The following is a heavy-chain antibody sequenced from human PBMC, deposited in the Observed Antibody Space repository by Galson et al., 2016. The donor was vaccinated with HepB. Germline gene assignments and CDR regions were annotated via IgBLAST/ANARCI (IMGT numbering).Heavy chain of an antibody. CDR2: IKASGGNT. CDR3: ARDRAVAGTGRPALDI. CDR1: GYTFTNYY. J-gene: IGHJ3*02. D-gene: IGHD6-19*01. Sequence: SVKVSCKASGYTFTNYYMHWVRQAPGQGLEWMGIIKASGGNTRYAQKFQGRVTLTRDTSTSTVYMELSSLRSEDTALYYCARDRAVAGTGRPALDIWGQGNIVTGSS. V-gene: IGHV1-46*01.